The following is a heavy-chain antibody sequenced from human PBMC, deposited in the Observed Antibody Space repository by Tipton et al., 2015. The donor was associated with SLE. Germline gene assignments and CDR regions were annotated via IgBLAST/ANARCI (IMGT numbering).Heavy chain of an antibody. CDR2: VFNDGNT. D-gene: IGHD3-3*01. J-gene: IGHJ6*03. CDR1: GGSISSSNSY. CDR3: ARARSEDAFWREYVNYYYYMDV. V-gene: IGHV4-39*07. Sequence: TLSLTCTVFGGSISSSNSYWGWIRQPPGKGLEWIGSVFNDGNTYDNPSLKSRVTISVDTSKNQFSLKLMSLTAADTAVYYCARARSEDAFWREYVNYYYYMDVWGQGTLVTVSS.